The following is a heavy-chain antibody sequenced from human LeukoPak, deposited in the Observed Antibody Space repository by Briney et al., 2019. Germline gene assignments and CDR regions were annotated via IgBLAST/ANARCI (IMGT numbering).Heavy chain of an antibody. V-gene: IGHV3-30*18. CDR3: AKDLRYFDWAFDY. CDR2: ISYDGSNK. J-gene: IGHJ4*02. D-gene: IGHD3-9*01. CDR1: GFTFSSYA. Sequence: GGSLRLSCAASGFTFSSYAMSWVRQAPGKGLEWVAVISYDGSNKYYADSVKGRFTISRDNSKNTLYLQMNSLRAEDTAVYYCAKDLRYFDWAFDYWGQGTLVTVSS.